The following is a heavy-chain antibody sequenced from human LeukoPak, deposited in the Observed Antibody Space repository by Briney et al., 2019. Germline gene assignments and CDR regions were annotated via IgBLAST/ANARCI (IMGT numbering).Heavy chain of an antibody. CDR2: INHSGGT. CDR1: GGSFSNYY. Sequence: PSETLSLTCAVYGGSFSNYYWSWIRQPPGKGLEWIGEINHSGGTNYNPSLKSRVTISVDTSKNQFSLKLTSVTAADTAVYYCASLAYYYDNSGPAWGQGTLVTVS. CDR3: ASLAYYYDNSGPA. V-gene: IGHV4-34*01. D-gene: IGHD3-22*01. J-gene: IGHJ5*02.